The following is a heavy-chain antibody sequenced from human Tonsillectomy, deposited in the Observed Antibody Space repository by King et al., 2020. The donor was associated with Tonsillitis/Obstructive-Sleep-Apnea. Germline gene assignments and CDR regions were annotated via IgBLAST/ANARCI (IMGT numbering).Heavy chain of an antibody. Sequence: VQLVESGGGLVQPGRSLRLSCAASGFTFDDYAMHWVRQAPGKGLEWVSGISWNSGSMVYADSVKGRFTISRDNAKNSLYLQMNSLRAEDTALYYCAKDLIIATAGTPGNAFDIWGQGTMVTVSS. D-gene: IGHD6-13*01. CDR3: AKDLIIATAGTPGNAFDI. CDR1: GFTFDDYA. V-gene: IGHV3-9*01. CDR2: ISWNSGSM. J-gene: IGHJ3*02.